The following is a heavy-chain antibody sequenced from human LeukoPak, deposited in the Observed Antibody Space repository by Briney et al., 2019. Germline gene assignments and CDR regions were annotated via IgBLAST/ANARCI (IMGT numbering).Heavy chain of an antibody. V-gene: IGHV1-18*04. Sequence: GASVRVSCKASGYTFTDYHMHWVRQAPGQGPEWMGWISAYNGNTNYAQKLQGRVTMTTDTSTSTAYMELRSLRSDDTAVYYCARRAYSYYYYYMDVWGKGTTVTVSS. CDR1: GYTFTDYH. J-gene: IGHJ6*03. D-gene: IGHD3-16*01. CDR2: ISAYNGNT. CDR3: ARRAYSYYYYYMDV.